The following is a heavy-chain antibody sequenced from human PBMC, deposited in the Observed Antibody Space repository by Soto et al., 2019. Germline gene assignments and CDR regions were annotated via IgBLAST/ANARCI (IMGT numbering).Heavy chain of an antibody. CDR1: GDSISSSNW. CDR3: EIAQAYIRYNFIDP. J-gene: IGHJ5*02. Sequence: PSETLSLTCDVSGDSISSSNWWTWVRQPPGKGLEWIGEIYHGGSTNYNPSLKSRVTLSIDKSKNQFSLRLTSVTAADKAMYYCEIAQAYIRYNFIDPWGQGALVTVSS. CDR2: IYHGGST. D-gene: IGHD5-18*01. V-gene: IGHV4-4*02.